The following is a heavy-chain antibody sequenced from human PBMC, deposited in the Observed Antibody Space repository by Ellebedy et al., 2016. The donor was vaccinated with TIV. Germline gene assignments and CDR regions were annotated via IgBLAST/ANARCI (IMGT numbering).Heavy chain of an antibody. V-gene: IGHV3-7*01. CDR2: IKQDGSEK. Sequence: GESLKISXAASGFTFSSYNMNWVRQAPGKGLEWVANIKQDGSEKYYVDSVKGRFTISRDNAKNSLYLQMNSLRAEDTAVYYCARDGAWFGDFALDYWGQGTLVTVSS. D-gene: IGHD3-10*01. CDR3: ARDGAWFGDFALDY. J-gene: IGHJ4*02. CDR1: GFTFSSYN.